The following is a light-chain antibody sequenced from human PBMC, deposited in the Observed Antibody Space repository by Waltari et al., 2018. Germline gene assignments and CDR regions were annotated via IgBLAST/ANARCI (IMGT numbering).Light chain of an antibody. CDR3: SSYTSSSTWV. Sequence: QSALTQPASVSGSPGQSITTSCPGTSRDVGGYNYFSWYQQHPGKAPKLMIYEVSNRPSGVSSRFSGSKSGNTASLTISGLQAEDEADYYCSSYTSSSTWVFGGGTKLTVL. CDR1: SRDVGGYNY. V-gene: IGLV2-14*01. J-gene: IGLJ3*02. CDR2: EVS.